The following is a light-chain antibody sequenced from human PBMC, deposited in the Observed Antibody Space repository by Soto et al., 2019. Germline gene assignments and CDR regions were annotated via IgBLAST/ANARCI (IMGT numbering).Light chain of an antibody. V-gene: IGKV1-5*03. J-gene: IGKJ1*01. Sequence: DIQMTQSPSTLSASVGDRVTITCRASQSISSWLAWYQQKPGKAPKLLIYKASSLESEVPSRFSGSGSGTEFPLTISSLQPDDFATYYCQQYNSYSLSFGQGTKVEIK. CDR2: KAS. CDR1: QSISSW. CDR3: QQYNSYSLS.